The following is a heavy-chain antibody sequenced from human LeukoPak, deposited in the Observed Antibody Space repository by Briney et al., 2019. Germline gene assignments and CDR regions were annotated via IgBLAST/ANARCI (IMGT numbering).Heavy chain of an antibody. CDR2: ISGSGGST. Sequence: PGGSLRLSCAASGFTFSSYAMSWVRQAPGKGLEWVSAISGSGGSTYYADSVKGRFTISRDNAKNSLYLQMNSLRAEDTAVYYCARDKEVEVVTAIPWYFDLWGRGTLVTVSS. CDR3: ARDKEVEVVTAIPWYFDL. J-gene: IGHJ2*01. CDR1: GFTFSSYA. D-gene: IGHD2-21*02. V-gene: IGHV3-23*01.